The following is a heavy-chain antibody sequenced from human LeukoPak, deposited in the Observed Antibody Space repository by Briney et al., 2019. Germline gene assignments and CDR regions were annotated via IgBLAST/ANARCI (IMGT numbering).Heavy chain of an antibody. V-gene: IGHV3-74*01. CDR2: ITNDGSST. Sequence: GGSLRLSCAASGLTFSSHWMHWVRQAPGKGLVWVSRITNDGSSTTYADSVKGRFTISRDNSKNTLFLQMNSLRTEDTAVYYCARDSLGTSSGWFDPWGQGTLVTVSS. CDR3: ARDSLGTSSGWFDP. D-gene: IGHD6-19*01. J-gene: IGHJ5*02. CDR1: GLTFSSHW.